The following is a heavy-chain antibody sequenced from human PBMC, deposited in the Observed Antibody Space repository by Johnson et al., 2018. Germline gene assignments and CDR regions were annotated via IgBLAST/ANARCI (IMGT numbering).Heavy chain of an antibody. V-gene: IGHV6-1*01. J-gene: IGHJ3*02. Sequence: QVRLQESGPGLVKPSQTLSLTCAISGDSVSSNSAAWNWIRQSPSRGLEWLGRTYYRSKWYNDYALSVKSRITINPETSKNQFTLQLNSVTPENTAVYYCARDGPYGDQLQMGAFDIWGQGTMVTVSS. CDR3: ARDGPYGDQLQMGAFDI. CDR2: TYYRSKWYN. CDR1: GDSVSSNSAA. D-gene: IGHD4-17*01.